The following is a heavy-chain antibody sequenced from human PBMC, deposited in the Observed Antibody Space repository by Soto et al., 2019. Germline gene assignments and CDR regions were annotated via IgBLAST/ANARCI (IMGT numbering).Heavy chain of an antibody. CDR3: VRDAPSHQSIFDF. CDR1: EYSFGDYY. Sequence: ASVKVSCKTSEYSFGDYYLHWVRQAPEQGLEWMGWINLNDGGTNSPRKFQGRLTMTRDKSITTVYMELSRLRSDDTAVYFCVRDAPSHQSIFDFWGPGTLVTVSS. D-gene: IGHD2-2*01. J-gene: IGHJ4*02. CDR2: INLNDGGT. V-gene: IGHV1-2*02.